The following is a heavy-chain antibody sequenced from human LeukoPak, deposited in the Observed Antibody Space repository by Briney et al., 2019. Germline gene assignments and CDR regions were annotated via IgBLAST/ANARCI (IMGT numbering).Heavy chain of an antibody. CDR2: ISGSGGST. J-gene: IGHJ4*02. CDR3: AKVPPSVMVYAIYLDY. CDR1: GFTFSSYA. D-gene: IGHD2-8*01. V-gene: IGHV3-23*01. Sequence: GSLRLSCAASGFTFSSYAMSWVRQAPGKGLEWVSAISGSGGSTYYADSVKGRFTISRDNSKNTLYLQMNSLRAEDTAVYYCAKVPPSVMVYAIYLDYWGQGTLVTVSS.